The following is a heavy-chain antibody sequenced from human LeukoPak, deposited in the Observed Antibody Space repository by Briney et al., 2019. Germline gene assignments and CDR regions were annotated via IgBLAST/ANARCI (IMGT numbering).Heavy chain of an antibody. V-gene: IGHV4-39*01. J-gene: IGHJ4*02. CDR2: IYYSGST. Sequence: SETLSLTCSVSGGSISSSSYYWGWIRQPPGKGLEWIGSIYYSGSTYYNPSLKSRVTISVDTSKNQFSLKLSSVTAADTAVYYCARAARVGAMFDYWGQGTLVTVSS. D-gene: IGHD1-26*01. CDR1: GGSISSSSYY. CDR3: ARAARVGAMFDY.